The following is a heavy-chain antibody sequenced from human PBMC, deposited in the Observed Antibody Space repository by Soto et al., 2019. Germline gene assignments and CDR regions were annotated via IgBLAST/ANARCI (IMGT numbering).Heavy chain of an antibody. Sequence: EVQLLESGGGLVQPGGSLRLSCAASGFTFSSYAMSWVRQAPGKGLEWVSAISGSGGSTYYADSVKGRFTISRDNSKNTLYLQMNSLRAEDTAVYYCAKDYEYDFWSGDVTTEYYYYYGMDVWGQGTTVTVSS. CDR3: AKDYEYDFWSGDVTTEYYYYYGMDV. D-gene: IGHD3-3*01. CDR1: GFTFSSYA. CDR2: ISGSGGST. J-gene: IGHJ6*02. V-gene: IGHV3-23*01.